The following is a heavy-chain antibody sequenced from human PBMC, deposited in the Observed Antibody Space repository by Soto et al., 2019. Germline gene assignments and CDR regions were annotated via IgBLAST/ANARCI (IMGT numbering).Heavy chain of an antibody. CDR3: ARDPIVEAAGLGMDA. J-gene: IGHJ6*02. D-gene: IGHD6-13*01. CDR2: IYYSGST. Sequence: PSETLSLTCTVSGGSVSSGSYYWSWIRQPPGKGLEWIGYIYYSGSTNYNPSLKSRVTISVDTSKNQFSLKLSSVTAADTAVYYCARDPIVEAAGLGMDAWGQGTTVTVSS. V-gene: IGHV4-61*01. CDR1: GGSVSSGSYY.